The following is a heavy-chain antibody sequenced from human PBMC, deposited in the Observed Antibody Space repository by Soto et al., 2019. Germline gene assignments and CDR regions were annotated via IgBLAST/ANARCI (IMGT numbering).Heavy chain of an antibody. J-gene: IGHJ5*02. CDR3: ARDNLLMVRGVIGNWFDP. D-gene: IGHD3-10*01. CDR1: GFTFSSYA. CDR2: ISYDGSNK. V-gene: IGHV3-30-3*01. Sequence: QVQLVESGGGVVQPGRSLRLSCAASGFTFSSYAMHWVRQAPGKGLEWVAVISYDGSNKYYADSVKGRFTISRDNSKNTLYLQMNSLRAEDTAVYYCARDNLLMVRGVIGNWFDPWGQGTLVTVSS.